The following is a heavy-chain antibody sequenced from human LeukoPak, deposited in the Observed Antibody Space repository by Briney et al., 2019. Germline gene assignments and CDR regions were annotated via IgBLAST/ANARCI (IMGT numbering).Heavy chain of an antibody. CDR1: GGSISSYY. D-gene: IGHD3-3*01. CDR3: ARVYDFWSAPSV. CDR2: IYTSGST. V-gene: IGHV4-4*07. Sequence: SETLSLTCTVSGGSISSYYWSWIRQPAGKGLEWIGRIYTSGSTNYNPSLKSRVTMSVDTSKNQFSLELSSVTAADTAVYYCARVYDFWSAPSVWGKGTTFTLSS. J-gene: IGHJ6*04.